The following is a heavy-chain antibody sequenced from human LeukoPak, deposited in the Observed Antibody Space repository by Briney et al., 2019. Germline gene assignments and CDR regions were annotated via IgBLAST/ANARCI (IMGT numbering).Heavy chain of an antibody. CDR2: INPSSGAT. J-gene: IGHJ4*02. CDR1: GYTFTGYY. V-gene: IGHV1-2*02. D-gene: IGHD3-10*01. CDR3: AREPPRGRGSYYFDY. Sequence: GVSVKVSCKPSGYTFTGYYMHWVRQAPGQGLEWMGWINPSSGATNYAQKFQGRVTVTRDTSINTAYMELSRLRSDDTAVYYCAREPPRGRGSYYFDYWGQGTLVTVSS.